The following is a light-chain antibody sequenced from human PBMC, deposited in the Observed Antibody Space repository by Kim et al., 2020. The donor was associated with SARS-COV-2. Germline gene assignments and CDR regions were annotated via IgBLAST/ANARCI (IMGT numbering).Light chain of an antibody. CDR1: QGISSY. J-gene: IGKJ1*01. CDR3: QQLNSYPLT. V-gene: IGKV1-9*01. Sequence: ASGGDRVTITCRASQGISSYLAWYQQKPGKAPNLLIYAASTLQSGVPSRFSGSGSGTEFTLTISSLQPEDFATYYCQQLNSYPLTFGQGTKVDIK. CDR2: AAS.